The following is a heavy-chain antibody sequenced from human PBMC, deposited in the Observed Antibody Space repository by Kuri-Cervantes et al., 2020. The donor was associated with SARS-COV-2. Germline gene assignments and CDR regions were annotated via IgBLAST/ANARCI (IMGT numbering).Heavy chain of an antibody. D-gene: IGHD2-15*01. Sequence: GGSLRLSCAASGFTFSSYAMHWVRQAPGKGLEWVAVISYDGSNKYYADSVKGRFTISRDNAKNSLYLQMNSLRSEDTAVYYCAKELSTGGQGTLVTVSS. J-gene: IGHJ4*02. CDR2: ISYDGSNK. V-gene: IGHV3-30-3*01. CDR1: GFTFSSYA. CDR3: AKELST.